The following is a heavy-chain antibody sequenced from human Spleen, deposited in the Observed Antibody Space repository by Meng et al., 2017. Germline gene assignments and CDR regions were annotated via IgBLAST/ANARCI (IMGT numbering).Heavy chain of an antibody. CDR3: ARGPTTMAHDFDY. J-gene: IGHJ4*02. D-gene: IGHD4-11*01. Sequence: QVQLQQWCAGRLNPSGTLSLTCAVYGGSFSGYYWSWIRQPPGKGLEWIGEINHSGSTNYNPSLESRATISVDTSQNNLSLKLSSVTAADSAVYYCARGPTTMAHDFDYWGQGTLVTVSS. CDR2: INHSGST. CDR1: GGSFSGYY. V-gene: IGHV4-34*01.